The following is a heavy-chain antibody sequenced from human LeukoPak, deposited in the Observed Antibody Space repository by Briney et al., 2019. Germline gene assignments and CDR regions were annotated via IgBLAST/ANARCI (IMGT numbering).Heavy chain of an antibody. J-gene: IGHJ5*02. Sequence: SETLSLTCTVSGGSISSYYWSWIRQPPGKGLEWIGYIYYSGSTNYNPSLKSRVTISVDTSKNQFSLKLSSVTAVDTAVYYCARHRWGGWFDPWGQGTLVTVSS. CDR1: GGSISSYY. D-gene: IGHD3-16*01. V-gene: IGHV4-59*01. CDR3: ARHRWGGWFDP. CDR2: IYYSGST.